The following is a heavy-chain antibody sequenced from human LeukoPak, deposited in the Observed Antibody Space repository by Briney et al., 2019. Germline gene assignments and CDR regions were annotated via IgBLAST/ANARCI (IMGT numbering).Heavy chain of an antibody. CDR3: AKEAGAAGASWNIDF. CDR1: GFTFSRHS. J-gene: IGHJ4*02. CDR2: ISSSSSYI. D-gene: IGHD1/OR15-1a*01. Sequence: GGSLRLSCAASGFTFSRHSINWVRQAPGKGLEWVSSISSSSSYIYYADSVKGRFTISRDNSKNTLYLQMSSLRAEDTAVYYCAKEAGAAGASWNIDFWGQGTLVTVSS. V-gene: IGHV3-21*04.